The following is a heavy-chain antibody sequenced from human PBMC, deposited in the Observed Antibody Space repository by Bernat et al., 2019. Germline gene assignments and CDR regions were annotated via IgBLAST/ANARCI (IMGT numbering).Heavy chain of an antibody. CDR3: ARRADDNRPPDY. CDR1: GFTFSDYG. D-gene: IGHD5-24*01. V-gene: IGHV3-30*03. CDR2: ISYDGSNK. Sequence: QVQLVESGGGVVQPGTSLRLSCAASGFTFSDYGMHWVRQAPGRGLEWVAAISYDGSNKDHADSVKDRFTISRDNSKKTLYLQMNSLRTEDTAVYHCARRADDNRPPDYWGQGTLVTVSS. J-gene: IGHJ4*02.